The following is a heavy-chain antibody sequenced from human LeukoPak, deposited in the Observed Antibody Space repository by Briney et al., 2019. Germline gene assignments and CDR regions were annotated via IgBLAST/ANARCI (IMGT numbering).Heavy chain of an antibody. CDR2: ISRDGGST. Sequence: GGSLRLSCTASGFTFDDYAMHWVRQAPGKGLEWVSLISRDGGSTYYADSVKGLFTISRDNSKNSLYLQMNSLRTEDTALYYCAKDSLPYYYDSTHYISPFDYWGQGTLVTVS. J-gene: IGHJ4*02. D-gene: IGHD3-22*01. CDR3: AKDSLPYYYDSTHYISPFDY. V-gene: IGHV3-43*02. CDR1: GFTFDDYA.